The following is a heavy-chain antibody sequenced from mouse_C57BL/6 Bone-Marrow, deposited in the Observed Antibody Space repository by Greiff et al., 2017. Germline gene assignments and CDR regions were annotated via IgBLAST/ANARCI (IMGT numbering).Heavy chain of an antibody. J-gene: IGHJ3*01. CDR2: IDPADSYT. Sequence: QVQLKQSGAELVRPGTSVKLSCKASGYTFTSYWMHWVKQRPGQGLEWIGVIDPADSYTNYNQKFKGKATLTVDTSSSTAYMQLSSLTSEDSAVYYCARWDYYGSSGVAYWDQGTLATVTA. CDR1: GYTFTSYW. V-gene: IGHV1-59*01. CDR3: ARWDYYGSSGVAY. D-gene: IGHD1-1*01.